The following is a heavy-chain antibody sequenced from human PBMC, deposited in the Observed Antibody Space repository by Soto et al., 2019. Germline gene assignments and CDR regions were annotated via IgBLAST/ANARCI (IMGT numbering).Heavy chain of an antibody. CDR3: ARDLSGSGD. CDR1: GFAFSSYA. J-gene: IGHJ4*02. V-gene: IGHV3-30-3*01. D-gene: IGHD3-10*01. Sequence: QVQLVESGGGVVQPGRSLRLSCAASGFAFSSYAMHWVRQAPGKGLEWVAVISYDGSNKYCADSVKGRFTISRDNSKNTLYLQMNSLRAEDTAVYYCARDLSGSGDWGQGTQVTVSS. CDR2: ISYDGSNK.